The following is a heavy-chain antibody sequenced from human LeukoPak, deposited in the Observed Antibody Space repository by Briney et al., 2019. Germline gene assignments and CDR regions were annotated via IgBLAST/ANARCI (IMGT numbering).Heavy chain of an antibody. J-gene: IGHJ6*03. D-gene: IGHD4-17*01. CDR1: GYTFTGYY. Sequence: GASVKVSCKASGYTFTGYYMHWVRQARGQGLEWMGWINPNSGGTNYAQKFQGRVTMTRDTSISTAYMELSRLRSDDTAVYYCARADYGDYYMDVWGKGTTVTVSS. V-gene: IGHV1-2*02. CDR2: INPNSGGT. CDR3: ARADYGDYYMDV.